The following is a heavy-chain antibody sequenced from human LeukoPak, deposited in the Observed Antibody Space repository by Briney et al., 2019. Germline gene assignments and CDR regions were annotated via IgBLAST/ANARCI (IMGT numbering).Heavy chain of an antibody. J-gene: IGHJ6*03. CDR2: INHSGST. CDR1: GGSFGGYY. D-gene: IGHD6-6*01. CDR3: AREGAAHYYMDV. Sequence: PSETLSLTCAVYGGSFGGYYWSWIRQPPGKGLEWIGEINHSGSTNYNPSLKSRVTISVDTSKNQFSLKLSSVTAADTAVYYCAREGAAHYYMDVWGKGTTVTVSS. V-gene: IGHV4-34*01.